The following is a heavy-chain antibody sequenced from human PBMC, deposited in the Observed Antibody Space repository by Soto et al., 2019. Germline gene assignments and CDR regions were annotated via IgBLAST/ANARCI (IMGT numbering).Heavy chain of an antibody. Sequence: ASVKVSCKASGYAFNGYYIHWVRRAPGQGLEWMGWINPNDGGTSYAQKFQGRVTMASDTPTSTAYMELSRLRSDDTAVYYCARDVQWLVTPYYYYGMDVWGQGTTVTVSS. D-gene: IGHD6-19*01. V-gene: IGHV1-2*02. J-gene: IGHJ6*02. CDR1: GYAFNGYY. CDR3: ARDVQWLVTPYYYYGMDV. CDR2: INPNDGGT.